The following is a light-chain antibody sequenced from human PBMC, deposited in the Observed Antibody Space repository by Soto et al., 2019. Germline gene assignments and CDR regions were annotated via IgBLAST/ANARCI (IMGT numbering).Light chain of an antibody. CDR3: AAWDDSLNGVV. J-gene: IGLJ2*01. Sequence: QSVLTQPPSASGTPWQRVTISCSGSSSNIGSKTVNWYQQLPGTAPKLLIYSNNQRPSGVPDRFSGSKSGTSASLAISGLQSEEEADYYCAAWDDSLNGVVFGGGTKLTVL. V-gene: IGLV1-44*01. CDR1: SSNIGSKT. CDR2: SNN.